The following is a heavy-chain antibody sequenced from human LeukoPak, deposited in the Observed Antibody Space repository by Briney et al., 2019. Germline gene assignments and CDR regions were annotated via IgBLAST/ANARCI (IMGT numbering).Heavy chain of an antibody. J-gene: IGHJ4*02. Sequence: PSETQSLTCSVSGDSINYSTYYWSWIRQPPGKGLEWIGSIYYTGTTYYNPSLKSRVTISVDTSRNQFSLKVNSVTAADTAVYYCARMPYTMVRHGTFDYWGQGILVTVSS. CDR2: IYYTGTT. CDR1: GDSINYSTYY. D-gene: IGHD4/OR15-4a*01. V-gene: IGHV4-39*01. CDR3: ARMPYTMVRHGTFDY.